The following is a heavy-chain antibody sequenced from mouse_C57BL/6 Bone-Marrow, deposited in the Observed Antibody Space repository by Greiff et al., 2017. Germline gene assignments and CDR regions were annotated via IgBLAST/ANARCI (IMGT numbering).Heavy chain of an antibody. Sequence: EVNLMESGGGLVQSGRSLRLSCATSGFTFSDFYMEWVRQAPGQGLEWIAASRNKANDYPTEYSASVKGRFIVSRDTSQSILYLQMKALRAEETTVYYCARDAAGSFDDWGKGTTLTVSS. V-gene: IGHV7-1*01. J-gene: IGHJ2*01. CDR2: SRNKANDYPT. CDR3: ARDAAGSFDD. CDR1: GFTFSDFY.